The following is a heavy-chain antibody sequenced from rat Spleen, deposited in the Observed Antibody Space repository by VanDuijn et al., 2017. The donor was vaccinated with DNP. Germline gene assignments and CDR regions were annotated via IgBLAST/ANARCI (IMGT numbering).Heavy chain of an antibody. CDR2: ISYDDRKT. D-gene: IGHD1-7*01. CDR3: AREITGMTLDY. J-gene: IGHJ2*01. CDR1: GFTFTDYA. V-gene: IGHV5-20*01. Sequence: EVQLVESGGGLVQPGRSLKVSCAASGFTFTDYAMAWVRQAPTKGLEWVASISYDDRKTYYRDSVKGRFTISRDNSKSRLYLQMDSLRSEDTATYFCAREITGMTLDYWGQGVMVTVSS.